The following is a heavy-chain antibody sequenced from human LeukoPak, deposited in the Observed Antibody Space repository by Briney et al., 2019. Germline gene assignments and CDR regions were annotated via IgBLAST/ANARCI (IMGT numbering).Heavy chain of an antibody. D-gene: IGHD2-15*01. CDR3: ARDLGCSGGSCYSFDY. Sequence: GGSLRLSCAASGFTFSSYAMSWVRQAPGKGLEWVSAISGSGGSTYYADSVKGRFTISRDNAKNSLYLQMNSLRAEDTAVYYCARDLGCSGGSCYSFDYWGQGTLVTVSS. CDR1: GFTFSSYA. CDR2: ISGSGGST. V-gene: IGHV3-23*01. J-gene: IGHJ4*02.